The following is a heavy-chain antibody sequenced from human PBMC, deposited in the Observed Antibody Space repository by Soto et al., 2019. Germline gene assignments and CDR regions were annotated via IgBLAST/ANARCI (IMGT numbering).Heavy chain of an antibody. CDR1: GFSLTTSGVG. CDR2: IYWNDNK. V-gene: IGHV2-5*01. Sequence: SGPTLVNPTQTLTLTCTFSGFSLTTSGVGVGWIRQPPGGALECLAVIYWNDNKRYSPSLNNRLTITKDTSKNQVVLTMTNMDPVDTATYFCAHTPYNTSGFYVVSWGQGTLVTVSS. D-gene: IGHD3-22*01. CDR3: AHTPYNTSGFYVVS. J-gene: IGHJ5*02.